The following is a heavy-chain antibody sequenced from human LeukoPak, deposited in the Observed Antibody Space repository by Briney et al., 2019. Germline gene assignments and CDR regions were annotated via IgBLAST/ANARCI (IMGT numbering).Heavy chain of an antibody. D-gene: IGHD4-17*01. CDR3: ATRKSTVTTEFDN. Sequence: ASVTVSCKASGYTFSSYGITWVRQAPGQGLEWMGWISVHNGNTDYAQEVQGRLTMTTDTSTSTAYMEVRSLRSGDTAVYYCATRKSTVTTEFDNWGQGTLVIVSS. V-gene: IGHV1-18*01. CDR2: ISVHNGNT. CDR1: GYTFSSYG. J-gene: IGHJ4*02.